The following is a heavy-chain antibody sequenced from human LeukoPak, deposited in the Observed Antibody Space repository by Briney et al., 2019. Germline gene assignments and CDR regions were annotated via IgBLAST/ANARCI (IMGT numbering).Heavy chain of an antibody. D-gene: IGHD3-3*01. J-gene: IGHJ6*03. CDR3: ARVIGKNFGVVISSNYMDV. CDR2: ISSSGSTI. V-gene: IGHV3-11*04. Sequence: GGSLRLSCAASGFTFSDYYMSWIRQAPGKGLEWVSYISSSGSTIYYADSVKGRFTISRDNAKNSLYLQMNSLRAEDTAVYYCARVIGKNFGVVISSNYMDVWGKGTTVTVSS. CDR1: GFTFSDYY.